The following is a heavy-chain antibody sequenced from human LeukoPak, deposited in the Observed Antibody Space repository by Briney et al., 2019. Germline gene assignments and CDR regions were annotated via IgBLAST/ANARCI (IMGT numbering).Heavy chain of an antibody. J-gene: IGHJ4*02. Sequence: GGSLRLSCAASGFTFSSYWMSWVRQAPGKGLEWVANLKQDGSENYCGDSEKGRFTIPRDNAKNSLYLQMNSLGAKYTAVYDCAREWGPYYYDSSGSMGDYWGQGALVTVSS. D-gene: IGHD3-22*01. CDR2: LKQDGSEN. CDR1: GFTFSSYW. CDR3: AREWGPYYYDSSGSMGDY. V-gene: IGHV3-7*01.